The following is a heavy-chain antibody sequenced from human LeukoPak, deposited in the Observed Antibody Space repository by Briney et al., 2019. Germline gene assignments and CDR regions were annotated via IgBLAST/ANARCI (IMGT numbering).Heavy chain of an antibody. Sequence: AGGSLRLSCAASGFTFSTYGMSWVRQAPGKGLEWVSAISGSGGSTYYADSVKGRFTISRDSAKNTLYLQMNSLRDEDTGVYYCARQYTVIAVAVEPWGQGTLVTVSS. D-gene: IGHD6-19*01. V-gene: IGHV3-23*01. CDR3: ARQYTVIAVAVEP. CDR2: ISGSGGST. J-gene: IGHJ5*02. CDR1: GFTFSTYG.